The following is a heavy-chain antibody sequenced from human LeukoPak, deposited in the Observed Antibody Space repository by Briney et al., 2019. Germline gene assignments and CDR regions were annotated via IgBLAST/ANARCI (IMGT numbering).Heavy chain of an antibody. D-gene: IGHD6-13*01. V-gene: IGHV3-30*02. Sequence: GGSLRLSCAASGFTFSTYGMYWVRQAPGRGLEWVAFIRYDGSNKYYADSVKGRFTISRDNSKNTLYLQMNSLRAEDTAVYYCAKEFSSSWYYFDYWGQGTLVTVSS. CDR2: IRYDGSNK. CDR1: GFTFSTYG. CDR3: AKEFSSSWYYFDY. J-gene: IGHJ4*02.